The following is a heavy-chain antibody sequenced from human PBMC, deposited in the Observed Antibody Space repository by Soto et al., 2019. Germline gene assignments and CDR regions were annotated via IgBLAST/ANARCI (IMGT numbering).Heavy chain of an antibody. J-gene: IGHJ4*02. Sequence: EIKLVESGGGLAQPGGSLRLSCVASGFSFSEYGMSWVRQSPQKTLEWVASLSGYKMTTFYPDSVKGRFFISRDNSENTVHFQMNSLRDDDTAIYYCAKRRIKTITLLTDWWGQGVLVTVSS. D-gene: IGHD2-21*01. CDR1: GFSFSEYG. CDR3: AKRRIKTITLLTDW. V-gene: IGHV3-23*04. CDR2: LSGYKMTT.